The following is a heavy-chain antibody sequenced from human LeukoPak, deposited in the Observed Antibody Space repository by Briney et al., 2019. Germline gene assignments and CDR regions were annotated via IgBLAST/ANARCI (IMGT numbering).Heavy chain of an antibody. CDR3: AKRISGGGRHFDY. J-gene: IGHJ4*02. Sequence: GGSLRLSCAASGFTFNNYAMSWVRQAPGKGLEWVSGISAGGAGTYYADSVRARFTISRDNSKDTLALQMNSLRAEDTAIYYCAKRISGGGRHFDYWGQGTLVTVSS. D-gene: IGHD6-13*01. CDR1: GFTFNNYA. CDR2: ISAGGAGT. V-gene: IGHV3-23*01.